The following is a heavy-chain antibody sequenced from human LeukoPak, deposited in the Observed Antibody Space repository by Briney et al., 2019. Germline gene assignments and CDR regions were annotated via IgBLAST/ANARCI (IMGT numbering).Heavy chain of an antibody. Sequence: SETLSLTCTVSGGSISSGDYYWSWIRQPPGKGLEWIGYIYYSGSTYYNPSLKSRVTISVDTSKNQFSLKLSSVTAADTAVYYCARALVSGVPAASRNAFDIWGLGTMVTVSS. CDR3: ARALVSGVPAASRNAFDI. CDR1: GGSISSGDYY. V-gene: IGHV4-30-4*08. D-gene: IGHD2-2*01. CDR2: IYYSGST. J-gene: IGHJ3*02.